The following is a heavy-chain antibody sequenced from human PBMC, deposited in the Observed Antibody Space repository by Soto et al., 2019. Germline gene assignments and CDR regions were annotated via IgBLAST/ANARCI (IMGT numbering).Heavy chain of an antibody. D-gene: IGHD3-10*01. CDR1: GGSIFTSY. V-gene: IGHV4-4*07. CDR3: ARGGRDGFDL. CDR2: IYITGST. J-gene: IGHJ3*01. Sequence: SETLSLTCSVSGGSIFTSYWSLIRHTAGTGLEWIGRIYITGSTNIHPSLKSRVAMSVDTAKNQFSLKLTSATAADTAVYYCARGGRDGFDLWGQGTMVTVSS.